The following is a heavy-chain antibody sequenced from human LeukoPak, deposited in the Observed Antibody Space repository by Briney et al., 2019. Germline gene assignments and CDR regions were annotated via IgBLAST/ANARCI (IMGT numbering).Heavy chain of an antibody. CDR2: VGSSGSDI. CDR1: GFTFSSYS. D-gene: IGHD2/OR15-2a*01. V-gene: IGHV3-21*01. Sequence: GGSLRLSCAASGFTFSSYSMNWVRQAPGKGLEWVACVGSSGSDIHNADSMKGRITISRDNAKNTVYLQMNSLRAEDTAIYYCARDLSHPRDMWGQGTMVTVSS. CDR3: ARDLSHPRDM. J-gene: IGHJ3*01.